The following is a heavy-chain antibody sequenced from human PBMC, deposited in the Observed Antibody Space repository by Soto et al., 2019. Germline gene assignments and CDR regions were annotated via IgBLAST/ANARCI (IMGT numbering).Heavy chain of an antibody. D-gene: IGHD5-12*01. CDR3: ARRRTYSGYSSAFDF. V-gene: IGHV4-59*08. CDR1: GDSITSYY. CDR2: IYYSGST. J-gene: IGHJ4*02. Sequence: SETLSLTCTVSGDSITSYYWSWIRQPPGKGLDWIAYIYYSGSTNYNPSLKSRTTISVDTSKNQFSLKMTSVIAADTAVYYCARRRTYSGYSSAFDFWGGEILVPVS.